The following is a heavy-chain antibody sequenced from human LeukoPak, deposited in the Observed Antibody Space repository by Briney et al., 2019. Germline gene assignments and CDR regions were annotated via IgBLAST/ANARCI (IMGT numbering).Heavy chain of an antibody. D-gene: IGHD6-19*01. Sequence: PSETLSRTCSVSGYSINSGYFWGWIRQPPGKGLEWIGNVYHSGGTWYSPSLKSPVTISLDTSKHHFSLKLSSVTAADTAVYYCARTLHSSGWCPCHYWGQGILVTVSS. CDR1: GYSINSGYF. CDR3: ARTLHSSGWCPCHY. V-gene: IGHV4-38-2*01. CDR2: VYHSGGT. J-gene: IGHJ4*02.